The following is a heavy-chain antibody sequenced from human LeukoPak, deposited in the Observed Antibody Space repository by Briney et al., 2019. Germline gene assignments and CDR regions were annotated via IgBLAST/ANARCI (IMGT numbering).Heavy chain of an antibody. D-gene: IGHD6-19*01. V-gene: IGHV3-23*01. CDR2: ISGTGTT. J-gene: IGHJ3*02. CDR3: ASPPSGWYGTGAFDI. CDR1: GFTFSTYA. Sequence: GSLRLSCAATGFTFSTYAMSWVRQAPGKGLEFVSAISGTGTTYDADSVKGRFTISRDNSKNTLYLQMSSLRTEDTAVYYCASPPSGWYGTGAFDIWGQGTMVTVSS.